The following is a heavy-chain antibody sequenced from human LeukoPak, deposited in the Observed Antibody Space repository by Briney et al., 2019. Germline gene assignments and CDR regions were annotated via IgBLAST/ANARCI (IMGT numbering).Heavy chain of an antibody. Sequence: GASVKVSCKASGYAFSSYGISWVRQAPGQGLEWMGWTSAYSDNTRYAQKFQDRVTMTTDTATSTAYMELRSLRSDDTAVYYCARDGAPSDWFDPWGQGTLVTVSS. J-gene: IGHJ5*02. D-gene: IGHD3-10*01. CDR1: GYAFSSYG. CDR2: TSAYSDNT. V-gene: IGHV1-18*01. CDR3: ARDGAPSDWFDP.